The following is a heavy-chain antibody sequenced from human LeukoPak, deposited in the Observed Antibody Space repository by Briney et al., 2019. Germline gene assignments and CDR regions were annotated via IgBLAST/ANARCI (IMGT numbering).Heavy chain of an antibody. Sequence: GESLKISCEGSGYSFSNYWIGWVRQMPGKILECMGIIYPGDYETRYSPSFQGLVTISVDKSISTAYLQWSSRKASDTAMYYCAIPPGYCGNDCSFDHWGQGTLVTVSS. V-gene: IGHV5-51*01. CDR2: IYPGDYET. D-gene: IGHD2-21*02. CDR3: AIPPGYCGNDCSFDH. CDR1: GYSFSNYW. J-gene: IGHJ4*02.